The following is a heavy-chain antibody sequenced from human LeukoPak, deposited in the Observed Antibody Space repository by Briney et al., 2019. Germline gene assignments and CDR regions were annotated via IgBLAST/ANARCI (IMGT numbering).Heavy chain of an antibody. V-gene: IGHV4-34*01. Sequence: PSETLSLTCAVYGGSFSGYYWSWIRQPPGKGLEWIGEINHSGSTNYNPSLKSRVTISVDTSKNQFSLKLSSVTAEDTAVYYCARGVTMVRGVISSGNNCLDPWGQGTLVTVSS. J-gene: IGHJ5*02. D-gene: IGHD3-10*01. CDR2: INHSGST. CDR1: GGSFSGYY. CDR3: ARGVTMVRGVISSGNNCLDP.